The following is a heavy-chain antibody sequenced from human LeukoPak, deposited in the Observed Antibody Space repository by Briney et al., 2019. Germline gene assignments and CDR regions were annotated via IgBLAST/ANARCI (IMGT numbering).Heavy chain of an antibody. CDR2: ISSSSSAI. CDR3: ARDYYGSGSYEDY. V-gene: IGHV3-48*02. D-gene: IGHD3-10*01. Sequence: GGSLRLSCAASGFTVSNNYMSWVRQAPGKGLEWVSFISSSSSAIYYTDSVKGRFTISRDNAKNSLYLQMNSLRDEDTAVYYCARDYYGSGSYEDYWGQGTLVTVSS. J-gene: IGHJ4*02. CDR1: GFTVSNNY.